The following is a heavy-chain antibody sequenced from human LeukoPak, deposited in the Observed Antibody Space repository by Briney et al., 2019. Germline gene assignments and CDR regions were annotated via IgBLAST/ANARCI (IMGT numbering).Heavy chain of an antibody. D-gene: IGHD2-15*01. CDR2: MNPNSGNT. J-gene: IGHJ3*02. CDR1: GYTFTSYD. Sequence: ASVKVSCKASGYTFTSYDINWVRQAPGQGLEWMGWMNPNSGNTGYAQKFQGRVTMTRNTSISTAYMELSSLRSEDTAVYYCASSSGGSCYDCSDAFDIWGQGTMVTVPS. V-gene: IGHV1-8*01. CDR3: ASSSGGSCYDCSDAFDI.